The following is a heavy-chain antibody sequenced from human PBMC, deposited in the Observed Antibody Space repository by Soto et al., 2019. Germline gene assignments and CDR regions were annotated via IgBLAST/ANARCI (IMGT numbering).Heavy chain of an antibody. D-gene: IGHD3-3*01. V-gene: IGHV4-59*01. CDR2: IYYSGST. Sequence: SETLSLTCTVSGGSISSYYWSWIRQPPGKGLEWIGYIYYSGSTNYNPSLKSRVTISVDTSKNQFSLKLSSVTAADTAVYYCARVSVYYDFWSCYPGVYYFDYWGQGTLVTVSS. CDR1: GGSISSYY. CDR3: ARVSVYYDFWSCYPGVYYFDY. J-gene: IGHJ4*02.